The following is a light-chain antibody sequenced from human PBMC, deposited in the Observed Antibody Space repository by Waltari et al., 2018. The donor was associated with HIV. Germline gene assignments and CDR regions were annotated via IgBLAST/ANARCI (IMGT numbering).Light chain of an antibody. CDR3: AAWDDSLNGYV. J-gene: IGLJ1*01. Sequence: QSVLTQPPSASGTPGQRVTISCSGSSSNIGSNRVNWYQQLPGTATKLLIYGDDQRPSGVPERFSGSKSGTSASLAISGPQSEDEAVYCCAAWDDSLNGYVFGAGTKVTVL. CDR1: SSNIGSNR. CDR2: GDD. V-gene: IGLV1-44*01.